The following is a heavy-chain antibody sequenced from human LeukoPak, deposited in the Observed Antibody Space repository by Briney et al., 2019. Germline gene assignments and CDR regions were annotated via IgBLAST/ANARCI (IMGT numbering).Heavy chain of an antibody. D-gene: IGHD3-10*01. CDR1: GFTFLAYS. CDR2: MSYDETKK. Sequence: GGSLRLSCAASGFTFLAYSMHWVRQAPGKGLEWVAVMSYDETKKYYADSVKGRFTVSRDNSKNTLYLEMDSLTDDDTAVYYCARDEEAGGLDVWGQGTTVTVSS. J-gene: IGHJ6*02. CDR3: ARDEEAGGLDV. V-gene: IGHV3-30-3*01.